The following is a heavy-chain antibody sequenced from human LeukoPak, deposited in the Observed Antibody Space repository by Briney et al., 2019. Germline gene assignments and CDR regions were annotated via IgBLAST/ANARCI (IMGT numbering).Heavy chain of an antibody. CDR3: ASSSSPGRLRY. J-gene: IGHJ4*02. Sequence: GGSLRLSCAASGFTFSSYEMNWVRQAPGKGLEGVSYISSTGSTIYYADSVKGRFTISRDNAKNSLYLQMNSLRVEDTAVYYCASSSSPGRLRYWGQGTLVTVSS. CDR2: ISSTGSTI. D-gene: IGHD2-2*01. CDR1: GFTFSSYE. V-gene: IGHV3-48*03.